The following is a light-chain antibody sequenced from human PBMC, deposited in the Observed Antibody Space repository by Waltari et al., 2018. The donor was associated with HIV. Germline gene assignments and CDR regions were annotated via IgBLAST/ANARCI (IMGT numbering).Light chain of an antibody. CDR1: SSNIGSYT. Sequence: QSVLTQPPSASGTPGHRVTISCSGSSSNIGSYTVNWYQHPPTTAPKPPILRNSPRALRVPSPFPCSKAGPSASLANSGLPFEEGAGYYCAAWDDSLNGYVFGTGTRVTVL. J-gene: IGLJ1*01. CDR3: AAWDDSLNGYV. CDR2: RNS. V-gene: IGLV1-44*01.